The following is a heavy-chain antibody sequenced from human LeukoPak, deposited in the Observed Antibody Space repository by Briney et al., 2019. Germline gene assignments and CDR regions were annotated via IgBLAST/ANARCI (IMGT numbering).Heavy chain of an antibody. V-gene: IGHV3-30*18. J-gene: IGHJ5*02. CDR1: GFTFSSYG. CDR3: AKATHYYDSSPWFDP. Sequence: GGSLRLSCAASGFTFSSYGMHWVRQAPGKGLEWVAVISYDGSNKYYADSVKGRFTISRDNSKNTLYLQMNSLRAEDTAVYYCAKATHYYDSSPWFDPWGQGTLVTVSS. D-gene: IGHD3-22*01. CDR2: ISYDGSNK.